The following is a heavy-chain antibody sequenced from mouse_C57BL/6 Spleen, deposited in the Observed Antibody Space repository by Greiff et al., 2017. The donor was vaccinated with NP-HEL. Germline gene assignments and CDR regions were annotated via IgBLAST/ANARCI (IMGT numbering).Heavy chain of an antibody. J-gene: IGHJ3*01. V-gene: IGHV1-64*01. CDR3: ARSVDSSGYVGAY. D-gene: IGHD3-2*02. Sequence: QVQLQQPGAELVKPGASVKLSCKASGYTFTSYWMHWVKQRPGQGLEWIGMIHPNSGSTNYNEKFKSKATLTVDKSSSTAYMQLSSLTSEDSAVYYCARSVDSSGYVGAYRGQGTLVTVSA. CDR2: IHPNSGST. CDR1: GYTFTSYW.